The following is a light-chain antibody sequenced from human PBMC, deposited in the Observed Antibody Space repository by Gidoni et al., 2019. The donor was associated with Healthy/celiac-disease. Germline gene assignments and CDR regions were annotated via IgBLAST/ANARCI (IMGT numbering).Light chain of an antibody. CDR3: AAWDDSLNAWV. J-gene: IGLJ3*02. V-gene: IGLV1-44*01. Sequence: QSVMTQPPSASGTPGQRVPISCSGSSSNIGSNDVNWYQQIDGTAPKLLIYSNNLRPSWVPDRFFVSKSGTSASLAISGVQSEDEADYYCAAWDDSLNAWVFGGGTKVTAL. CDR1: SSNIGSND. CDR2: SNN.